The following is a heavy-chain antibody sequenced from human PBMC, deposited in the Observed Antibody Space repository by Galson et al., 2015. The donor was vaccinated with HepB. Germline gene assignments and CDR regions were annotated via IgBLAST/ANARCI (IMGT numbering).Heavy chain of an antibody. D-gene: IGHD3-10*01. J-gene: IGHJ4*02. CDR3: AVTMVRGVMISAFDY. CDR2: ISYDGSNK. V-gene: IGHV3-30*04. CDR1: GFTFSSYA. Sequence: SLRLSCAASGFTFSSYAMHWVRQAPGKGLEWVAVISYDGSNKYYADSVKGRFTISRDNSKNTLYLQMNSLRAEDTAVYYCAVTMVRGVMISAFDYWGQGTLVTVSS.